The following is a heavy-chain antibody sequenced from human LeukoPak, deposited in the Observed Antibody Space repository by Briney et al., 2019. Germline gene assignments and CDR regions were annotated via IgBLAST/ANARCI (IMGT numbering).Heavy chain of an antibody. J-gene: IGHJ3*02. CDR1: GGSISSYY. V-gene: IGHV4-4*07. D-gene: IGHD2-2*01. CDR3: ARDGYSSGYCSSTSCPMYDTFDI. CDR2: IYTSGST. Sequence: SETLSLTCTVSGGSISSYYWSWIRQPPGKGLEWIGRIYTSGSTNYNPSLKSRVTMSVDTSKNQFSLKLSSVTAADTAVYYCARDGYSSGYCSSTSCPMYDTFDIWGQGTMVTVSS.